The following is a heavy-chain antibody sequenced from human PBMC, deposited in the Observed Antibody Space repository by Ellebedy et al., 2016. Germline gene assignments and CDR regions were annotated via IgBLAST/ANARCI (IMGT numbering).Heavy chain of an antibody. J-gene: IGHJ6*02. CDR2: ASHDGKTN. V-gene: IGHV3-30*18. D-gene: IGHD3-3*02. Sequence: GESLKISXAASGFTSSNFDMHWVRQAPGKGLQWVAVASHDGKTNFYADSVRGRFTISRDNTRNSLYLHMNSLRAEETALYYCAKGHFEMDVWGQGTTVTVSS. CDR3: AKGHFEMDV. CDR1: GFTSSNFD.